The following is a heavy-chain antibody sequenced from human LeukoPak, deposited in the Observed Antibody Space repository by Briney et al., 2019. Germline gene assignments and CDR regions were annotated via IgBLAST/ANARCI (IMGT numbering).Heavy chain of an antibody. Sequence: PGGSLRLSCAASGFTFSTLWMSCVSQAPGKGLECVANIKRDGSEKYHVDSLNGRFTIFRDDAKSSLYLQMNSLRAEDTAVYFCARVYTGNRWHFDYWGQGTLVTVSS. CDR1: GFTFSTLW. CDR2: IKRDGSEK. V-gene: IGHV3-7*03. D-gene: IGHD2-2*02. J-gene: IGHJ4*02. CDR3: ARVYTGNRWHFDY.